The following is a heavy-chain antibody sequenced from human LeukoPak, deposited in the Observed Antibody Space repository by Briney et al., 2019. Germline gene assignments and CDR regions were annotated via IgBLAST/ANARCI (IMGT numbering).Heavy chain of an antibody. Sequence: SVKVSCTASGFTFISSAMQWVRQARGQRLEWIGWIVVGSGNTNYAQKFQERVTITRDVSTSTAYMELSSLRSEDTAVYYCAAAGGSYSGWGFDIWGQGTVVIVSS. CDR2: IVVGSGNT. V-gene: IGHV1-58*02. J-gene: IGHJ3*02. D-gene: IGHD1-26*01. CDR3: AAAGGSYSGWGFDI. CDR1: GFTFISSA.